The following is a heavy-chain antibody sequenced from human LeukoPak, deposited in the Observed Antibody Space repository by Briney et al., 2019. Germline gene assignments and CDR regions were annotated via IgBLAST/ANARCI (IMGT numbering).Heavy chain of an antibody. CDR2: IIPIFGTA. CDR3: AIDDRNYYGSGSGNMDV. CDR1: GGTFSTYA. D-gene: IGHD3-10*01. V-gene: IGHV1-69*05. J-gene: IGHJ6*03. Sequence: SVKVSCKASGGTFSTYAISWVRQAPGQGLEWMAGIIPIFGTANYAHKSQRRVTITTDEPTSTAYMELSSLRSEDTAVYYCAIDDRNYYGSGSGNMDVWGKGTTVTVSS.